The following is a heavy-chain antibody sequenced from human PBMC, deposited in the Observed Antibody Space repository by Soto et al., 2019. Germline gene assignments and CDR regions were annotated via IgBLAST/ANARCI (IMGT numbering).Heavy chain of an antibody. D-gene: IGHD6-6*01. V-gene: IGHV3-33*01. CDR3: ARGLVGGYYYYGMDV. Sequence: PGVALRLCGSASGFTFSTYGMHWVRQAPVKGLERVAVIGDDGINEYYADAVKGLFTSSGVNSKNMLDLQNNSLRPEDTAVYYCARGLVGGYYYYGMDVWGQGPTVTVSS. J-gene: IGHJ6*02. CDR2: IGDDGINE. CDR1: GFTFSTYG.